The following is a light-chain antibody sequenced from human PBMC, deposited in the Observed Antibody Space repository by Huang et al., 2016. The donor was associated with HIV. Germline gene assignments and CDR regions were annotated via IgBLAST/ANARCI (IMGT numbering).Light chain of an antibody. CDR1: QSVSGS. CDR3: QQYNNFYT. V-gene: IGKV3-15*01. Sequence: EIVLTQSPATLSVSPGERATLSCRASQSVSGSLAWYQKKPGQAPRRLIYGASSRATVVPAMFSGSGSGTEFTLTISSLQSEDFAVYYCQQYNNFYTFGPGTRVDIK. J-gene: IGKJ3*01. CDR2: GAS.